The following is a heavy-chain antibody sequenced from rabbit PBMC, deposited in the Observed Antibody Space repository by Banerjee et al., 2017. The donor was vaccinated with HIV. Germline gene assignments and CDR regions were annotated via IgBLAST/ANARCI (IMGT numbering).Heavy chain of an antibody. J-gene: IGHJ4*01. V-gene: IGHV1S40*01. CDR1: GIDFSSYYY. CDR2: IYAGSSGNT. D-gene: IGHD7-1*01. Sequence: QSLEESGGDLVKPGASLTLTCTASGIDFSSYYYMCWVRQAPGKGLEWIACIYAGSSGNTYYASWAKGRFTISKTSSTTVTLQMTSLTGADTATYFCASVDWVGYSDGTLNLWGPGTLVTVS. CDR3: ASVDWVGYSDGTLNL.